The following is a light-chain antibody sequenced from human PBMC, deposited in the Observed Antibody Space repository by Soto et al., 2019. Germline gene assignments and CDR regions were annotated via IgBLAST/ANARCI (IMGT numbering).Light chain of an antibody. Sequence: DIQMTRSPSSESASVVDRVTITCRASQSISSWLAWYQQKPGKAPNLLIYKASTLESGVPSRFSGSGSGTEFTLTVSSVQPDDFATYYCQQYNTYVTFGGGTKVDIK. J-gene: IGKJ4*01. V-gene: IGKV1-5*03. CDR1: QSISSW. CDR2: KAS. CDR3: QQYNTYVT.